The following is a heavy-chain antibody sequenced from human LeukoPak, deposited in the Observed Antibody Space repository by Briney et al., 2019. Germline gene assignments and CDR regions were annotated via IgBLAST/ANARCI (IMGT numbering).Heavy chain of an antibody. CDR1: GFTFSSYA. CDR2: ISGSGGST. V-gene: IGHV3-23*01. CDR3: AKALGYYYDSSGYPN. J-gene: IGHJ4*02. Sequence: PGGSLRLSCAASGFTFSSYAMNWVRQAPGKGLEWVSMISGSGGSTYYADSVKGRFTISRDNSKNTLYLQMNSLRAEDTAVYYCAKALGYYYDSSGYPNWGQGTLVTVSS. D-gene: IGHD3-22*01.